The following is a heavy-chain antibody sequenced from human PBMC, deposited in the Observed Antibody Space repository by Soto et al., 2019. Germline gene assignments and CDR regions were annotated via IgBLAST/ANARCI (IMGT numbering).Heavy chain of an antibody. J-gene: IGHJ5*02. Sequence: PSETLSLTCTVSGGSISSGDYYWSWIRQPPGKGLEWIGYIYYSGSTYYNPSLKGRVTISVDTSKNQFSLKLSSVTAADTAVYYCARGHTRGYSGYDLNWFDPCGQGTLVTVSS. CDR3: ARGHTRGYSGYDLNWFDP. CDR1: GGSISSGDYY. D-gene: IGHD5-12*01. CDR2: IYYSGST. V-gene: IGHV4-30-4*01.